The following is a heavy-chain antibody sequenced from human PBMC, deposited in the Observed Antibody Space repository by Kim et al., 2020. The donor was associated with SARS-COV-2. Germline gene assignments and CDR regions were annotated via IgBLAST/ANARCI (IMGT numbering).Heavy chain of an antibody. Sequence: GGSLRLSCAASGFTFSSYAMHWVRQAPGKGLEWVAVISYDGSNKYYADSVKGRFTISRDNSKNTLYLQMNSLRAEDTAVYYCARDGYDILTGYYFVLDGTKTKNGMDVWGQGTTVTVSS. CDR3: ARDGYDILTGYYFVLDGTKTKNGMDV. CDR2: ISYDGSNK. V-gene: IGHV3-30-3*01. J-gene: IGHJ6*02. D-gene: IGHD3-9*01. CDR1: GFTFSSYA.